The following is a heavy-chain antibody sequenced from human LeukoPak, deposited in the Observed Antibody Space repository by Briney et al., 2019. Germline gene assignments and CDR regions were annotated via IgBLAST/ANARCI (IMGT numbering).Heavy chain of an antibody. J-gene: IGHJ4*02. CDR1: GGSISSGDYY. V-gene: IGHV4-31*03. CDR3: ARVQFTEWLPFDY. D-gene: IGHD3-3*01. Sequence: SETLSLTCTVSGGSISSGDYYWSWTRQHPGKGLEWIGSIYYSGSTYYNPSLKSRVSISVDTSKNQFSLKLSSVTAADTAVYYCARVQFTEWLPFDYWGQGTLVTVSS. CDR2: IYYSGST.